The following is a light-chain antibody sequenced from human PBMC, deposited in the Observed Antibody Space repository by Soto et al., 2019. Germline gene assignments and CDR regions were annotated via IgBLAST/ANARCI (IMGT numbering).Light chain of an antibody. V-gene: IGLV2-14*01. CDR1: SSDVGGYKY. J-gene: IGLJ1*01. CDR2: DVS. CDR3: SSYTSSTTYV. Sequence: QSVLTQPASVSGSPGQSITISCTGTSSDVGGYKYVSWYQHHPGKGPKLMLYDVSNRPSGVSKRFSGSKSGNTASLTISGLQAEDEADYYCSSYTSSTTYVFGTGTKVTVL.